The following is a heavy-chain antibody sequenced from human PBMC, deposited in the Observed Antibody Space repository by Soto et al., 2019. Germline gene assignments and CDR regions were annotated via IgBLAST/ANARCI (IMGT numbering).Heavy chain of an antibody. V-gene: IGHV3-23*01. CDR3: AKDLDYVWDTLPFDP. D-gene: IGHD3-16*01. J-gene: IGHJ5*02. CDR1: GFTFSSYA. CDR2: ISGSGGST. Sequence: WGSLRLSCAASGFTFSSYAMSWVRQAPGKGLEWVSAISGSGGSTYYADSVKGRFTIPRDNSKNTLYLQMNSLRAEDTAVYYCAKDLDYVWDTLPFDPWGQGTLVTVSS.